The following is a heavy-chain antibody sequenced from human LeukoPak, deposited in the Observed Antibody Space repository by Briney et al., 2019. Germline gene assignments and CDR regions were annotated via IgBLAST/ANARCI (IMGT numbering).Heavy chain of an antibody. Sequence: QPGGSLRLSCAGSGFTSSSYAMSWVRQAPGQGLEWVSVISDSGDYTSYADSVRGRFTISRDNSRNTLYLQMISLRPEDTAVYYCAKDTSIGKYCTNGVCSPFDYWGQGTLVTVSS. V-gene: IGHV3-23*01. D-gene: IGHD2-8*01. CDR2: ISDSGDYT. J-gene: IGHJ4*02. CDR1: GFTSSSYA. CDR3: AKDTSIGKYCTNGVCSPFDY.